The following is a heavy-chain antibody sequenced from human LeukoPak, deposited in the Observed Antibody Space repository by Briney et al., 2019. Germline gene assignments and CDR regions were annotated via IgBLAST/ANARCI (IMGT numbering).Heavy chain of an antibody. J-gene: IGHJ5*02. CDR2: INHSGST. CDR1: GGSFSGYY. D-gene: IGHD1-1*01. Sequence: SETLSLTCAVYGGSFSGYYWSWIRQPPGKGLEWIGGINHSGSTNYNPSLKSRVTISVDTSKNQFSLKLSSVTAADTAVYYCARGRRRTGTTWGQGTLVTVSS. CDR3: ARGRRRTGTT. V-gene: IGHV4-34*01.